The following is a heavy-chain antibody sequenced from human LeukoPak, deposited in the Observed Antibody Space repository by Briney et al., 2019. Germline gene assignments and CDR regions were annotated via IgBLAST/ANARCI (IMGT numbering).Heavy chain of an antibody. CDR2: INPNSGGT. J-gene: IGHJ5*02. D-gene: IGHD3-10*01. CDR3: ARDLYYYGLGRPSNWFDP. CDR1: GYTFTGYY. V-gene: IGHV1-2*02. Sequence: ASVKVSCKASGYTFTGYYMHWVRQAPGQGLEWMGWINPNSGGTNYAQKFQGRVTMTRDTPISTAYMELSRLRSDDTAVYYCARDLYYYGLGRPSNWFDPWGQGTLVTVSS.